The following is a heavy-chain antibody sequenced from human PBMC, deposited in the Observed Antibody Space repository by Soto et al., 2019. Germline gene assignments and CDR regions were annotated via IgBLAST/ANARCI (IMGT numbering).Heavy chain of an antibody. CDR3: AKDGPASPPGSYGVVITPYMDV. Sequence: GGSLRLSCPASGFTFSSYAMSWVRQAPGKGLECVSAISGSGGSTYYADSVKGRFTISRDNSKNTLYLQMNSLRAEDTAVYYCAKDGPASPPGSYGVVITPYMDVWGKGTTVTVSS. V-gene: IGHV3-23*01. J-gene: IGHJ6*03. CDR2: ISGSGGST. D-gene: IGHD3-3*01. CDR1: GFTFSSYA.